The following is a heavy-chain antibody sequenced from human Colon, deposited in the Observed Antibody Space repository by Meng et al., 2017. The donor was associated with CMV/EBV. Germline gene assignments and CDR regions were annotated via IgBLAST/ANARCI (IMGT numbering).Heavy chain of an antibody. Sequence: ASVKVSCKASGYTFTGHYLHWVRQAPGQGLEWMGWINPNIGVTKYAQKFQDRVTMSVDTSKNQFSLRLTSVTAADTAVYFCARDHLSPFVEPAVHYFHSWGQGTLVTVSS. V-gene: IGHV1-2*02. D-gene: IGHD1-1*01. J-gene: IGHJ4*02. CDR3: ARDHLSPFVEPAVHYFHS. CDR1: GYTFTGHY. CDR2: INPNIGVT.